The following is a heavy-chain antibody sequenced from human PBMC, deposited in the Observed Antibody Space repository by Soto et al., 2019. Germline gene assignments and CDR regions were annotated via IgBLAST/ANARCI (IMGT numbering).Heavy chain of an antibody. V-gene: IGHV3-48*03. CDR1: GFIFSSFE. CDR2: ISSAGTTI. Sequence: EVQLVESGGGLVQPGGSLRLSCAASGFIFSSFEMSWVRQAPGKGLEWVSYISSAGTTIYYADSVKGRFTISRDNAKDSMFLQMDSLRAEDTALYYCAKTGYAYYFDSCGQGTPVTVSS. CDR3: AKTGYAYYFDS. J-gene: IGHJ4*02. D-gene: IGHD2-2*01.